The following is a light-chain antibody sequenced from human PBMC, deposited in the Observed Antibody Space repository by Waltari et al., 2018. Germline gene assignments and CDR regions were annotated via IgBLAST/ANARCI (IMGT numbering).Light chain of an antibody. J-gene: IGLJ2*01. CDR2: GTN. V-gene: IGLV1-40*01. CDR3: QSYDTTLGVV. Sequence: QSVLTQPPSVSGAPGQRVSISCTGTTSNIGTYDVHWYQQGPGKAPKLIIYGTNTRPLGVPDRFFGSHSGTSASLAIIGLQAEDEADYYCQSYDTTLGVVFGGGTKLTVL. CDR1: TSNIGTYD.